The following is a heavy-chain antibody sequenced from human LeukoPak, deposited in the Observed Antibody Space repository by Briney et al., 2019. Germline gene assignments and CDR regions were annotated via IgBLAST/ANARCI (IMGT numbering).Heavy chain of an antibody. CDR2: INPNSGGT. D-gene: IGHD6-13*01. V-gene: IGHV1-2*02. J-gene: IGHJ6*03. CDR1: GYTFTDYY. CDR3: ARAFSSMIPYYYYMDV. Sequence: ASVKVSCKASGYTFTDYYMHWVRQAPGQGLEWMGWINPNSGGTNYAQKFQGRVTMTRDTSISTAYMELSRLRSDDTAVYYCARAFSSMIPYYYYMDVWGKGTTVTISS.